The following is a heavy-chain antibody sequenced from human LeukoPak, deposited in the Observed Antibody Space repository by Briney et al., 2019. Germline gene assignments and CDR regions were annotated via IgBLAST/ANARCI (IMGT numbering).Heavy chain of an antibody. J-gene: IGHJ4*02. CDR1: GYTFTSYY. V-gene: IGHV3-69-1*01. CDR2: ISSSSYI. Sequence: ASVKVSCKASGYTFTSYYMHWVRQAPGKGLEWVSSISSSSYIYYADSVKGRFSISRDNAKNSLYLQMNSLRAEDTAVYYCARDLTVAGFDYWGQGTLVTVSS. D-gene: IGHD6-19*01. CDR3: ARDLTVAGFDY.